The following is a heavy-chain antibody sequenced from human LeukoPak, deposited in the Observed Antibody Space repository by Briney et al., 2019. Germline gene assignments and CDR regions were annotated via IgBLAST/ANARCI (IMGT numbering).Heavy chain of an antibody. Sequence: GGSLRLSCAASGFTVSSNYMSWVRQAPGKGREWVSVVYSGGSTYYADSVKGRFTISRDNSQNTLYLQMNSLRAEDTAVYYCARDGPRAGRGVIFENWGQGTLVTVSS. V-gene: IGHV3-66*01. J-gene: IGHJ4*02. CDR1: GFTVSSNY. CDR2: VYSGGST. CDR3: ARDGPRAGRGVIFEN. D-gene: IGHD3-10*01.